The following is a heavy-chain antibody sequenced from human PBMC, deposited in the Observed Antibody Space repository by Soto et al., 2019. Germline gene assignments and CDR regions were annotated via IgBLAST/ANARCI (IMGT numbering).Heavy chain of an antibody. Sequence: EVQLLESGGGLVQPGGSLRLSCAASGFTFSSYAMSWVRQAPGKGLEWVSAIRGSDGSTYYADSVKGRFTISRDNSKNTLYLQMNSLRAEDPAVYYGAKGWYGSGYHFAYWGQGTLVTVSS. CDR3: AKGWYGSGYHFAY. CDR1: GFTFSSYA. V-gene: IGHV3-23*01. CDR2: IRGSDGST. J-gene: IGHJ4*02. D-gene: IGHD3-22*01.